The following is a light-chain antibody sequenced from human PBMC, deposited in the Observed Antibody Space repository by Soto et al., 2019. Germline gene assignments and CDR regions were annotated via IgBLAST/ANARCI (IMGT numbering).Light chain of an antibody. CDR3: HVWERASDHVV. CDR2: YDG. CDR1: DIATKS. Sequence: SYELTQPPSVAVAPVKTARITCGGHDIATKSVHWYLQKPGQAPVLVIYYDGDRPSGVPERFSGSNSENTATLTSSRVEAVYEAEYYCHVWERASDHVVFGVGTKLHVL. V-gene: IGLV3-21*01. J-gene: IGLJ2*01.